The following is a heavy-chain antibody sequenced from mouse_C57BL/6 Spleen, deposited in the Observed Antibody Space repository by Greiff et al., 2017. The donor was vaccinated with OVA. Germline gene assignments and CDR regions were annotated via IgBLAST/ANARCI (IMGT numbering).Heavy chain of an antibody. Sequence: EVHLVESEGGLVQPGSSMKLSCTASGFTFSDYYMAWVRQVPEKGLEWVANINYDGSSTYYLDSLKSRFIISRDNAKNILYLQMSSLKSEDTATYYCARGDDGGAMDYWGQGTSVTVSS. D-gene: IGHD2-3*01. CDR1: GFTFSDYY. CDR2: INYDGSST. V-gene: IGHV5-16*01. J-gene: IGHJ4*01. CDR3: ARGDDGGAMDY.